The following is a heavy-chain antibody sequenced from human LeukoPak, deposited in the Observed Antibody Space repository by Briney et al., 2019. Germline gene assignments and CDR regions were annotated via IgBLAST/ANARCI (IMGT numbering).Heavy chain of an antibody. CDR2: IYTNGNT. CDR3: ARVPTGYRSGWVQG. Sequence: SETLSLTCTVSGDSINSGSYYWSWIRQPAGKGLEWIVRIYTNGNTNYNPSLKSRITISIDTSKNQFSLRLSSVTAADTAVYYCARVPTGYRSGWVQGWGQGTLVTVSS. CDR1: GDSINSGSYY. J-gene: IGHJ4*02. V-gene: IGHV4-61*02. D-gene: IGHD6-19*01.